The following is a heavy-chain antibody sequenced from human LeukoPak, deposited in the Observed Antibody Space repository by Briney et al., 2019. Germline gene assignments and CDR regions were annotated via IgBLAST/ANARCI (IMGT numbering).Heavy chain of an antibody. V-gene: IGHV3-7*05. CDR3: NGPTY. D-gene: IGHD2-8*01. CDR1: GFTFGNYW. CDR2: IKNDGGAT. Sequence: GGSLRLSCVASGFTFGNYWMNWVRQAPGKGLEWVANIKNDGGATYYLDPVKGRFTLSRDNAKSSLYLQMDSLRAEDTAVYYCNGPTYWGQGTLVTVSS. J-gene: IGHJ4*02.